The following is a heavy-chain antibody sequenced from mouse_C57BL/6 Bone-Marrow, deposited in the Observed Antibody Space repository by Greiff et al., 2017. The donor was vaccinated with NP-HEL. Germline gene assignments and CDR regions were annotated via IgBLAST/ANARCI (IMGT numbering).Heavy chain of an antibody. J-gene: IGHJ2*01. CDR3: ARIHWDYFDY. D-gene: IGHD4-1*01. CDR1: GYTFTSYT. V-gene: IGHV1-4*01. Sequence: QVQLKESGAELARPGASVKMSCKASGYTFTSYTMHWVKQRPGQGLEWIGYINPSSGYTKYNQKFKDKATLTADKSSSTAYMQLSNLTSEDSAVYYCARIHWDYFDYWGQGTTLTVSS. CDR2: INPSSGYT.